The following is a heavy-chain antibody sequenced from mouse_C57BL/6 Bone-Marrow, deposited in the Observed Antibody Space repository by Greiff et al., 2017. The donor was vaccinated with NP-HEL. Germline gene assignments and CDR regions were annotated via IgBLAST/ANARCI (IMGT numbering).Heavy chain of an antibody. CDR1: GFSLTSYG. Sequence: VQLQQSGPGLVQPSQSLSITCTVSGFSLTSYGVHWVRQSPGKGLEWLGVIWRGGSTDYNAAFMSRLSITKDNSKSQVFFKMNSLQADDTAIYYCAKNRGDYGSSYEDYFDYWGQGTTLTVSS. V-gene: IGHV2-5*01. CDR3: AKNRGDYGSSYEDYFDY. D-gene: IGHD1-1*01. CDR2: IWRGGST. J-gene: IGHJ2*01.